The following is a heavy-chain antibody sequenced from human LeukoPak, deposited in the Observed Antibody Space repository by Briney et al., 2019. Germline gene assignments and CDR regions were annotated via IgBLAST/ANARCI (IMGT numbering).Heavy chain of an antibody. CDR3: AKDNSGSGSYYPPTFDY. J-gene: IGHJ4*02. CDR1: GFTFSSYG. CDR2: IRYDGSNK. V-gene: IGHV3-30*02. Sequence: GGSLRLSCAASGFTFSSYGMHWVRQAPGKGLEWVAFIRYDGSNKYYADSVKGRFTISRDNSKNMLYLQMNSLRAEDTALYYCAKDNSGSGSYYPPTFDYWGQGTLVTVSS. D-gene: IGHD3-10*01.